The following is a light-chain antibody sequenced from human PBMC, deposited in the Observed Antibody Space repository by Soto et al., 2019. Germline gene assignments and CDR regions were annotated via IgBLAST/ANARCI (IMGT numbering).Light chain of an antibody. Sequence: QSVLTQPASVSGSPGQSITISCTGTSSDVGGYNYVSWYQQHPGKAPKLMISDVSNRPSGVSNRFSGSKSGNTASLTISGLQAEDEADYYCSSYTSSSTPSYVFGTGTKVTV. CDR2: DVS. V-gene: IGLV2-14*01. CDR1: SSDVGGYNY. J-gene: IGLJ1*01. CDR3: SSYTSSSTPSYV.